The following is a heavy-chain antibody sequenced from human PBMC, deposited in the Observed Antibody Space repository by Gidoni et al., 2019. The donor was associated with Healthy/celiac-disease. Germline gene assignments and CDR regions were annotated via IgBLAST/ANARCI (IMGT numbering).Heavy chain of an antibody. CDR3: ARDAPTMTDAFDI. V-gene: IGHV3-66*01. D-gene: IGHD3-22*01. CDR1: GFTVSSNY. CDR2: IYSGGST. J-gene: IGHJ3*02. Sequence: EVQLVESGVGLVQPGGSVRLSCAASGFTVSSNYMSWVRQAPGKGLGWVSVIYSGGSTYYADYVKGRFTISRDNSKNTLYLQMNSLRAEDTAVYYCARDAPTMTDAFDIWGQGTMVTVSS.